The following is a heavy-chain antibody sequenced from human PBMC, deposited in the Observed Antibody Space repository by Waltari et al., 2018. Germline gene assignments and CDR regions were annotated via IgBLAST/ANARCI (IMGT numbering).Heavy chain of an antibody. V-gene: IGHV4-34*01. D-gene: IGHD1-26*01. J-gene: IGHJ5*02. CDR2: LNHSGST. CDR3: ARGLGKRGWFDP. Sequence: HVQLQQWGAGLVKPSETLSLNCAVHGGLFRGSYCSWSRHPPGKGLEWIGELNHSGSTNYNPSLKSRVTISVDTSKNQCSLKLSSVTAADTAVYYCARGLGKRGWFDPWGQGTLVTVSS. CDR1: GGLFRGSY.